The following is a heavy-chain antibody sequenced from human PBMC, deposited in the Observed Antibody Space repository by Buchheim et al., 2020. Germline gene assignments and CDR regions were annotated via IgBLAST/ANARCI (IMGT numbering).Heavy chain of an antibody. CDR2: IKRKTDGGTT. J-gene: IGHJ5*02. V-gene: IGHV3-15*07. CDR1: GFTFSNAW. D-gene: IGHD3-16*02. Sequence: EEQLVESGGGLVKPGGSLRLSCAASGFTFSNAWMNWVRQAPGKGLEWVGRIKRKTDGGTTDYAAPVTGRLTISRDDSENKMYLQMNRLRTEDTAVYYCIWGSYRFYSWGQGTL. CDR3: IWGSYRFYS.